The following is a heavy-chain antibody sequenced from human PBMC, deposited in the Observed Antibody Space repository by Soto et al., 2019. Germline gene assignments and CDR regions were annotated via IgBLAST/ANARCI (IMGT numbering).Heavy chain of an antibody. CDR3: ARDPGKGPSWFFDL. Sequence: QVQLVESGGGVVQPGRSLRLSCAPSGFTFSTHAIHWVRQAPGVGLEWVAVISYDGTDKYYAGSVKGRFTIYRDNSKNVLYLQTDSLRAEDTAFEYCARDPGKGPSWFFDLWGRGTLVTVSS. CDR1: GFTFSTHA. J-gene: IGHJ2*01. CDR2: ISYDGTDK. V-gene: IGHV3-30-3*01.